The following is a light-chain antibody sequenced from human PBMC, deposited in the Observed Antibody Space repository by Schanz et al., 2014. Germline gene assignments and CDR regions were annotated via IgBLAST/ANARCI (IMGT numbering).Light chain of an antibody. CDR3: CAYAGSNIPV. CDR1: TSDNGSYDF. J-gene: IGLJ3*02. Sequence: QSVLTQPASVSGDPGQSITISCTGTTSDNGSYDFVSWYRQHPGEAPKLMIYEGSKRPSGVSNRFSASKSGNTASLTISGLQAEDEADYYCCAYAGSNIPVFGGGTKLTVL. V-gene: IGLV2-23*01. CDR2: EGS.